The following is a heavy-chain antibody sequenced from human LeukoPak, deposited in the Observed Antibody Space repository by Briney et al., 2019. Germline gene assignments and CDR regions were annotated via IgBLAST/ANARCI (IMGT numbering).Heavy chain of an antibody. CDR3: ARQRWGRPLYYYYYGMDV. CDR2: ISWNSGSI. Sequence: PGGSLRLSCAASGFTFDDYAMHWVRQAPGKGLEWVSGISWNSGSIGYADSVKGRFTISRDYSKNTVYLQMNSLRAEDTAVYYCARQRWGRPLYYYYYGMDVWGQGTTVTVSS. CDR1: GFTFDDYA. V-gene: IGHV3-9*01. D-gene: IGHD2-21*02. J-gene: IGHJ6*02.